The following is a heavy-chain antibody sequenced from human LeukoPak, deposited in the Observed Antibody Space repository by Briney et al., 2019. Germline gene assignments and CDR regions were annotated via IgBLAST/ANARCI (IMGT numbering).Heavy chain of an antibody. CDR1: GFTFSRYA. D-gene: IGHD3/OR15-3a*01. CDR2: ITDNGAIT. CDR3: ARDDPRTDWFLDY. Sequence: QPRGSLRLSCASSGFTFSRYAMHWARQAPGKGLEYVSAITDNGAITYYANSVKGRFTISRDNSKNTVSLQMGSLRVEDMAVYYCARDDPRTDWFLDYWGEGTLVTVSS. V-gene: IGHV3-64*01. J-gene: IGHJ4*02.